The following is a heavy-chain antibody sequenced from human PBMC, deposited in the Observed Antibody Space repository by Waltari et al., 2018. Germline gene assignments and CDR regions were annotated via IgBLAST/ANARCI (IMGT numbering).Heavy chain of an antibody. CDR2: IYYSGST. V-gene: IGHV4-59*11. CDR1: GGSISSHY. J-gene: IGHJ4*02. CDR3: ARAAPYYFEY. Sequence: QVQLQESGPGLVKPSETLSLTCTVSGGSISSHYWSWIRQPPGKGLEWIGYIYYSGSTNYNPSLKSRVTISVDTSKNQFSLKLSSVTAADTAIYYCARAAPYYFEYWGQGTLVTVSS.